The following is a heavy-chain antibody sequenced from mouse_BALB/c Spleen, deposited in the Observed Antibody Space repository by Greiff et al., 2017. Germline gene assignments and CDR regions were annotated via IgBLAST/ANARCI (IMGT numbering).Heavy chain of an antibody. CDR1: GFTFSSFG. J-gene: IGHJ4*01. Sequence: EVQGVESGGGLVQPGGSRKLSCAASGFTFSSFGMHWVRQAPAKGLEWVAYISSGSSTIYYADTVKVRFTISRDNPKNNLFLQMTSLRSEDTAMYYCARDDYDGYAMDYWGQGTSVTVSS. D-gene: IGHD2-4*01. V-gene: IGHV5-17*02. CDR2: ISSGSSTI. CDR3: ARDDYDGYAMDY.